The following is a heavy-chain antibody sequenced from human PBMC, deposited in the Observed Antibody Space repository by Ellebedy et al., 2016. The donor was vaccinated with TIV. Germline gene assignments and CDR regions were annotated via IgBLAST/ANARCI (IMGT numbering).Heavy chain of an antibody. Sequence: MPSETLSLTCTVSGGSISSSSFFWGWIRQPPGKGLEWVANMYYSGTTFYNPSLKGQLTISMDTSKNQFSLNLSSVTAADTAVYYCARVLRAGRDGDFFDAWGQGTLVTVSS. CDR1: GGSISSSSFF. CDR3: ARVLRAGRDGDFFDA. V-gene: IGHV4-39*07. CDR2: MYYSGTT. J-gene: IGHJ4*02. D-gene: IGHD1-1*01.